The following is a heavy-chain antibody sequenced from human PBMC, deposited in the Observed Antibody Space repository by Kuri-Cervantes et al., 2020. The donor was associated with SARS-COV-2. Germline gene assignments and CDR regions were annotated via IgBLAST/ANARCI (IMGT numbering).Heavy chain of an antibody. V-gene: IGHV4-38-2*01. CDR3: SRSRVPAAAAL. J-gene: IGHJ3*01. CDR2: IFHSGTT. D-gene: IGHD2-2*01. Sequence: SETLSLTCAVSLYSISSGYYWDWIRQSPGKGPEWIGSIFHSGTTYYNPSLRSRVYISLDTSKNQFFLNVTSVTAADRAVYYCSRSRVPAAAALWGQGTMVTVSS. CDR1: LYSISSGYY.